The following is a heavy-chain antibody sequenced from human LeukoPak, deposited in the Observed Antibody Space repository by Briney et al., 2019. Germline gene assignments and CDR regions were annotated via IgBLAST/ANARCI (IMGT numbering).Heavy chain of an antibody. CDR2: INPNSGGT. Sequence: ASVKVSCKASGYTFTGYYMHWVRQAPGQGLEWMGWINPNSGGTNYAQKLQGRVTMTTDTSTSTAYMELRSLRSDDTAVYYCAIDILTGSVAFDIWGQGTMVTVSS. D-gene: IGHD3-9*01. CDR1: GYTFTGYY. V-gene: IGHV1-2*02. J-gene: IGHJ3*02. CDR3: AIDILTGSVAFDI.